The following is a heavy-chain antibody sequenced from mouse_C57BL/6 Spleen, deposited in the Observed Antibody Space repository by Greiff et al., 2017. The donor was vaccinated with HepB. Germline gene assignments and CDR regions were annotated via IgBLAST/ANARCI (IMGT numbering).Heavy chain of an antibody. D-gene: IGHD1-1*01. V-gene: IGHV1-82*01. CDR2: IYPGDGDT. CDR3: ARGLYYYGSSYVDY. CDR1: GYAFSSSW. Sequence: QVQLQHSGPELVKPGASVKISCKASGYAFSSSWMNWVKQRPGKGLEWIGRIYPGDGDTNYNGKFKGKATLTADKSSSTAYMQLSSLTSEDSAVYFCARGLYYYGSSYVDYWGQGTTLTVSS. J-gene: IGHJ2*01.